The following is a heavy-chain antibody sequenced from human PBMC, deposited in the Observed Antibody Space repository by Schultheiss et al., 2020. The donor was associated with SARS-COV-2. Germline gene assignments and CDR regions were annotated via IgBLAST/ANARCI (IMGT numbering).Heavy chain of an antibody. J-gene: IGHJ4*02. D-gene: IGHD2-21*01. CDR2: ISSSGSTI. CDR1: GFTFSSYE. V-gene: IGHV3-48*03. CDR3: ARDVVPWFDY. Sequence: GGSLRLSCAASGFTFSSYEMNWVRQAPGKGPEWVSYISSSGSTIYYADSVKGRFTISRDNAKNSLYLQMNSLRAEDTAVYYCARDVVPWFDYWGQGTLVTVSS.